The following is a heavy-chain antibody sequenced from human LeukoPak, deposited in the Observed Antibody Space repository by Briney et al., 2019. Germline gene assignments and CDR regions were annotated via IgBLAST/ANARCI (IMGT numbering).Heavy chain of an antibody. V-gene: IGHV1-69*06. J-gene: IGHJ4*02. CDR3: AGGRTDIVVVPATLRNYYFDY. D-gene: IGHD2-2*01. CDR1: GGTFSSYD. Sequence: SVRVSCKASGGTFSSYDISWVRQAPGQGLEWMGGIMPMFGKANYAQKFQGRVTTTADKATSTAYMELSSLRSEDTAVYYCAGGRTDIVVVPATLRNYYFDYWGQGTLVTVSS. CDR2: IMPMFGKA.